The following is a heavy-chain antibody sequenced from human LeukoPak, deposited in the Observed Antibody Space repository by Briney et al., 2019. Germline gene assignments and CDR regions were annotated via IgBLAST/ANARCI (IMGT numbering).Heavy chain of an antibody. D-gene: IGHD3-16*01. CDR2: IKSDGSST. CDR1: GFIFGDYW. CDR3: ARGGRYAYFLDY. Sequence: GGSLRLSCAASGFIFGDYWMHWVRQGPGKGLVRVSRIKSDGSSTSYAESVKGRFTISRDNAKNTVYVHMNSLRDEDTAVYYCARGGRYAYFLDYWGQGTLVTVSS. V-gene: IGHV3-74*01. J-gene: IGHJ4*02.